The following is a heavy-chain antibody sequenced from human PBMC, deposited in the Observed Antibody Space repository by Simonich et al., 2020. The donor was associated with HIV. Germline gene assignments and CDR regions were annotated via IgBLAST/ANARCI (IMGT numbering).Heavy chain of an antibody. CDR3: ARLTAGGLGEYFQH. D-gene: IGHD6-13*01. V-gene: IGHV4-34*01. Sequence: QVQLQQWGAGLLKPSETLSLTCAVYGGSFSGYYWSWIRQPPGKGLEGIGEINHSVSTNYNPSLKSRVTISVDTSKNQFSLKLSSVTAADTAVYYCARLTAGGLGEYFQHWGQGTLVTVSS. CDR2: INHSVST. CDR1: GGSFSGYY. J-gene: IGHJ1*01.